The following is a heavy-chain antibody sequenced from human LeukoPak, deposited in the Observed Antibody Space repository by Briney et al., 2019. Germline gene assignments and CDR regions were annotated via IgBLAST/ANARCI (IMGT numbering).Heavy chain of an antibody. V-gene: IGHV4-59*11. CDR2: MYYSGAT. D-gene: IGHD2-2*01. CDR3: ARDRGTTRNNWFDP. CDR1: GASISSPY. Sequence: SDTLSLPCTVYGASISSPYWSWLRQPPGKGLEWIGYMYYSGATNYNPSLKSRVTISVDTSKNQFSLKLSSVTAADTAVYYCARDRGTTRNNWFDPWGQGTLVPVSS. J-gene: IGHJ5*02.